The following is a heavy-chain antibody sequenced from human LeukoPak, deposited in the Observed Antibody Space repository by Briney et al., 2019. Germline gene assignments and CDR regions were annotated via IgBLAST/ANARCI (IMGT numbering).Heavy chain of an antibody. J-gene: IGHJ6*03. CDR3: ARGAIPEDIVVVPAASSNWWIQLWGMRFNYYMDV. V-gene: IGHV4-59*11. CDR2: IYYSGST. D-gene: IGHD2-2*01. CDR1: GGSISSHY. Sequence: SETLSLTCTVSGGSISSHYWSWIRQPPGKGLEWIGYIYYSGSTNYNPSLKSRVTISVDTSKNQFSLKLSSVTAADTAVYYCARGAIPEDIVVVPAASSNWWIQLWGMRFNYYMDVWGKGTTVTVSS.